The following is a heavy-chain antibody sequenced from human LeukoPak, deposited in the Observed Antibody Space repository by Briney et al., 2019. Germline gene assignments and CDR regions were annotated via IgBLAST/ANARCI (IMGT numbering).Heavy chain of an antibody. CDR2: IFYSGST. CDR1: GGSISSRSYF. D-gene: IGHD4-23*01. J-gene: IGHJ6*03. Sequence: SETLSLTCIVSGGSISSRSYFWGWIRQPPGKGLEWIGSIFYSGSTFYNPSLKSRVTISVDTSKNQCSLRLSSGPAANPPVYYCAKTPKHPTVGGITTKASYSYMDVGGKGTTVTVS. CDR3: AKTPKHPTVGGITTKASYSYMDV. V-gene: IGHV4-39*07.